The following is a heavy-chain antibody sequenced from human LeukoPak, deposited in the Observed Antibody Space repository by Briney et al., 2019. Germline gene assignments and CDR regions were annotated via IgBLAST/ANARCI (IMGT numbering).Heavy chain of an antibody. CDR3: ARDGMGMGYYDSSGYLVGAFDI. V-gene: IGHV4-59*01. J-gene: IGHJ3*02. CDR2: IYYSGST. D-gene: IGHD3-22*01. CDR1: GGSISSYY. Sequence: SETLSLTCTVSGGSISSYYWSWIRQPPGKGLEWIGYIYYSGSTNYNPSLKSRVTISVDTSKNQFSLKLSSVTAADTAVYYCARDGMGMGYYDSSGYLVGAFDIWGQGTMVTVSS.